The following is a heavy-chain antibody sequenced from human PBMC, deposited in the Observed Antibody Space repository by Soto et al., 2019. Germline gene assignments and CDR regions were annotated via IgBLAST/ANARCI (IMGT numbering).Heavy chain of an antibody. V-gene: IGHV4-59*01. CDR1: GGSISSYY. D-gene: IGHD3-3*01. Sequence: TSETLSLTCTVSGGSISSYYWSWIRQPPGKGLEWIGYIYYSGSTNYNPSLKSRVTISVDTSKNQFSLKLSSVTAADTAVYYCARVDYVFWIGVLPPPNPYYYYYYMDVWGKGTTVTVSS. J-gene: IGHJ6*03. CDR2: IYYSGST. CDR3: ARVDYVFWIGVLPPPNPYYYYYYMDV.